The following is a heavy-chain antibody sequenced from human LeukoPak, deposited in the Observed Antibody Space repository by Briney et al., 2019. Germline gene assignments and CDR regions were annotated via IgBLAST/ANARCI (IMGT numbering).Heavy chain of an antibody. CDR1: GFTFSSYA. CDR3: AKDSPFGGN. J-gene: IGHJ4*02. CDR2: IKQDGNGK. Sequence: GGSLRLSCAASGFTFSSYAMSWIRQAPGKGLEWVANIKQDGNGKNYVDSVKGRFTISRDNAKNSLYLQMNSLRAEDTAVYYCAKDSPFGGNWGQGTLVTVSS. V-gene: IGHV3-7*01. D-gene: IGHD1-26*01.